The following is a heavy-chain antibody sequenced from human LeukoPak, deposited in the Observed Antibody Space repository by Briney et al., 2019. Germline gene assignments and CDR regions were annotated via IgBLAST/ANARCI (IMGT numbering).Heavy chain of an antibody. J-gene: IGHJ3*02. CDR1: GYSFTNYX. V-gene: IGHV5-51*01. Sequence: GESLKISCKGSGYSFTNYXIXWVRQMPGKGXEXXXXXXXXXXDARYSPSFEGQVTISDEKSINTAYLQWSSPRASDTAMYYCARLTHCSGGSCYYARGVFDIWGQGTMVTVSS. CDR2: XXXXXXDA. D-gene: IGHD2-15*01. CDR3: ARLTHCSGGSCYYARGVFDI.